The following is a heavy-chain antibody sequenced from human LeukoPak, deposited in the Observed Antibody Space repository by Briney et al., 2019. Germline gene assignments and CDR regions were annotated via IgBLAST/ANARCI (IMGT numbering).Heavy chain of an antibody. CDR1: GYTFTSYG. D-gene: IGHD3-22*01. J-gene: IGHJ4*02. Sequence: GASVKVSCKASGYTFTSYGISWVRQAPGQGLEWMGWISAYNGNTNYAQKLQGRVTMTTDTSTSTAYMELRSLRSDDTAVYYCARDRPHYDNSGYYSYLYYFDYWGRGTLVTVSS. CDR3: ARDRPHYDNSGYYSYLYYFDY. CDR2: ISAYNGNT. V-gene: IGHV1-18*01.